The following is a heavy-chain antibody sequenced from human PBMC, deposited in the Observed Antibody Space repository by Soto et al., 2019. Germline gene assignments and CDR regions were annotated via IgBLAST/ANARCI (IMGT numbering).Heavy chain of an antibody. CDR1: GGSISSSSFY. CDR2: IYYSGST. V-gene: IGHV4-39*01. CDR3: ARWGVVVNAGTAYYYYGTDV. Sequence: QLQLQESGPGLVKPSETLSLTCTVYGGSISSSSFYWGWIRQPPGKGLEWIGSIYYSGSTYYNPSIKRHATVSVDTAKNQLSLKLSSVTAADTAVYYCARWGVVVNAGTAYYYYGTDVWGQGTTVTVSS. J-gene: IGHJ6*02. D-gene: IGHD3-22*01.